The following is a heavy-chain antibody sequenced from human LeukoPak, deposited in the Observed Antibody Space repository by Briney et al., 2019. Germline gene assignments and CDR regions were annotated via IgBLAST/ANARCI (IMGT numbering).Heavy chain of an antibody. J-gene: IGHJ5*01. CDR2: INTNTGKT. CDR1: GYIFTNYN. CDR3: ARDYDS. Sequence: GASVKVSCKASGYIFTNYNLHWVRQAPGQGLEYMGWINTNTGKTKYAQKFQGRVTMTRDTSISIAYMEVNRLTSDDTAMFYCARDYDSWGQGTLVTVSS. V-gene: IGHV1-2*02.